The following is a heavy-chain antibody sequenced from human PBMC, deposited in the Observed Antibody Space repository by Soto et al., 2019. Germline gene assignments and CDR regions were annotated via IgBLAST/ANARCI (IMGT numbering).Heavy chain of an antibody. CDR1: GGDISNGDYY. V-gene: IGHV4-39*02. CDR2: IYYVGST. D-gene: IGHD6-13*01. Sequence: PSETLSLTCTVSGGDISNGDYYWAWIRQPPGKGLEWIASIYYVGSTFYNSSLESRVTISVDMSKNLFSLKLTSVTATDTAVYFCKGLPEHRAAVEGFDPWGQGTLVTVSS. J-gene: IGHJ5*01. CDR3: KGLPEHRAAVEGFDP.